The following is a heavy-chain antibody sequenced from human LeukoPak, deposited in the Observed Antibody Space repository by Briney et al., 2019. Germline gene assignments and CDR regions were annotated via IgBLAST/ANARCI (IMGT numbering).Heavy chain of an antibody. CDR3: ASGGWYGGGYYYYYMDV. Sequence: SETLSLTCAVSGYSISSGYYWGWIRQPPGKGLEWIGSIYHSGSTYYNPSLKSRVTISVDTSKNQFSLKLSSVTAADTAVYYCASGGWYGGGYYYYYMDVWGKGTTVTVSS. CDR1: GYSISSGYY. J-gene: IGHJ6*03. V-gene: IGHV4-38-2*01. D-gene: IGHD6-19*01. CDR2: IYHSGST.